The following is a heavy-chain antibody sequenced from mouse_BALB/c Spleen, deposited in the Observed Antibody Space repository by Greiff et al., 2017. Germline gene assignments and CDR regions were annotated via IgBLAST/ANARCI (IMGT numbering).Heavy chain of an antibody. CDR1: GYTFTSYW. Sequence: LQQPGSELVRPGASVKLSCKASGYTFTSYWMHWVKQRPGQGLEWIGNIYPGSGSTNYDEKFKSKATLTVDTSSSTAYMRLSSLTSEDSAVYYCTRWGFDYWGQGTTLTVSS. V-gene: IGHV1S22*01. CDR2: IYPGSGST. CDR3: TRWGFDY. J-gene: IGHJ2*01.